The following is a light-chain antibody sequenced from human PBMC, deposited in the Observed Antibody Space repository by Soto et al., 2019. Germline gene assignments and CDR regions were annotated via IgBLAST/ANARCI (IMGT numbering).Light chain of an antibody. CDR2: GNN. Sequence: QSVLTQPPSVSGAPGQRVAISCTGSSSNIGARYDVHWYQQLPGTAPKLLIYGNNNRPSGVPDRFSGSKSGTSASLAITGLQAGDEADYYCQSYDSSRSVIFGGGTKVTVL. CDR3: QSYDSSRSVI. CDR1: SSNIGARYD. J-gene: IGLJ2*01. V-gene: IGLV1-40*01.